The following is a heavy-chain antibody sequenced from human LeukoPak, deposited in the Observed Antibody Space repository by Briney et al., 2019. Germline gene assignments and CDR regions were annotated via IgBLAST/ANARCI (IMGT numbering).Heavy chain of an antibody. D-gene: IGHD2-2*01. CDR2: ISGSGATT. J-gene: IGHJ4*02. V-gene: IGHV3-23*01. CDR3: AKMYYTSSSSFY. Sequence: GGSLRLSCAASGFTFSTYGMSWVRQAPVKGLEWVSTISGSGATTYYADSVKGRFTISRDNSKNTLYLQMNSLRAEDTAVYYCAKMYYTSSSSFYWGQGTLVTVSS. CDR1: GFTFSTYG.